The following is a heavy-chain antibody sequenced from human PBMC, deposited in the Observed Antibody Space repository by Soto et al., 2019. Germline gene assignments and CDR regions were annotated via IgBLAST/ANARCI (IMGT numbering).Heavy chain of an antibody. CDR2: ISGSGGST. Sequence: GSRRLSCAAPGFSFSSYAMSWVRQAPGKGLEWVSAISGSGGSTYYADSVKGRFTISRDNSKNTLYLQMNSLRAEDTAVYYCAKDRRARKGYYYDSSGYYALVEFDYWGQGTLVTVSS. V-gene: IGHV3-23*01. CDR1: GFSFSSYA. D-gene: IGHD3-22*01. CDR3: AKDRRARKGYYYDSSGYYALVEFDY. J-gene: IGHJ4*02.